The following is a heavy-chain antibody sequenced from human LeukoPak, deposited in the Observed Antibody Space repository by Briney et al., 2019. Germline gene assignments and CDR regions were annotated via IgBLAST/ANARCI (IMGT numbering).Heavy chain of an antibody. CDR2: IKHSGST. CDR1: GGSFSGYY. D-gene: IGHD3-22*01. V-gene: IGHV4-34*01. CDR3: ARDTRDYYYDSSGYFDY. Sequence: SETLSLTCAVYGGSFSGYYWSWIRQPPGKGLEWIGEIKHSGSTSYKPSLKSRVTISVDTSKNQLSLKLSSVTAADTAVYYCARDTRDYYYDSSGYFDYWGQGTLVTVSS. J-gene: IGHJ4*02.